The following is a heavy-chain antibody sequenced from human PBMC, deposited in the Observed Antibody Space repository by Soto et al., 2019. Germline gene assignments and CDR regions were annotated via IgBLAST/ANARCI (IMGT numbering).Heavy chain of an antibody. CDR2: IIPIFGTA. Sequence: SVKVSCKASGGTFSSYAISWVRQAPGQGLEWMGGIIPIFGTANYAQKFQGRVTITADKSTSTAYMELSSLRSEDTAVYYCARFRSLLEWIYREDYYYYGMDVWGQGTTVTVPS. V-gene: IGHV1-69*06. CDR1: GGTFSSYA. CDR3: ARFRSLLEWIYREDYYYYGMDV. D-gene: IGHD3-3*01. J-gene: IGHJ6*02.